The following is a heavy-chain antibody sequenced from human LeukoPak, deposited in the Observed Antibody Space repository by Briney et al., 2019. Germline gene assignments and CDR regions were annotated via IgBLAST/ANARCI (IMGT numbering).Heavy chain of an antibody. D-gene: IGHD5/OR15-5a*01. CDR2: INHSGST. V-gene: IGHV4-34*01. CDR1: GGSFSGYY. J-gene: IGHJ4*02. CDR3: ARDRVWALGEYIFDY. Sequence: SETLSLTCAVYGGSFSGYYWSWIRQPPGKGLEWIGEINHSGSTNYNPSLKSRVTISVDTSKNQFSLKVSSVTAADTAVYYCARDRVWALGEYIFDYWGQGTLVTVSS.